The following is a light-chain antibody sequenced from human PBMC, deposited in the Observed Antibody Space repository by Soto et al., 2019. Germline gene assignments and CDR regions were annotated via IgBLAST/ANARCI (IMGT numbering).Light chain of an antibody. CDR2: GSS. CDR3: QQYYQGGLS. J-gene: IGKJ4*01. Sequence: VMTQSPANLSVSPGEGVTLSCRASQNVATNLAWYQLKPGQAPRLLVYGSSTRATGIPATFSGSGSGTQFSLTISSLQSEASAVYYCQQYYQGGLSLGGGTKVNIK. CDR1: QNVATN. V-gene: IGKV3D-15*01.